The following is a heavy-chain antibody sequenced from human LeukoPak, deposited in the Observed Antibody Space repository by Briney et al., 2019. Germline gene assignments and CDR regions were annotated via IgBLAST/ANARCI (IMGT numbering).Heavy chain of an antibody. J-gene: IGHJ3*02. CDR3: AMKSPDPLYYYDSSGGLDAFDI. Sequence: PSETLSLTCTVSGGSISSSSYYWGWLRQPPGKGLEWIGSIYYSGSTYYNPSLKSRATISVDRSKNQFSLKLSSVTAADTAVYYCAMKSPDPLYYYDSSGGLDAFDIWGQGTMVTVSS. CDR1: GGSISSSSYY. CDR2: IYYSGST. D-gene: IGHD3-22*01. V-gene: IGHV4-39*01.